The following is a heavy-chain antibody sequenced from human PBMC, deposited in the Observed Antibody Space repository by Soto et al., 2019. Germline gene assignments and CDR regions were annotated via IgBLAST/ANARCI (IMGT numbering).Heavy chain of an antibody. CDR1: GGSFSGYY. J-gene: IGHJ5*02. V-gene: IGHV4-34*01. CDR2: INHSGST. CDR3: ARAAAGTGWFDP. Sequence: QVQLQQWGAGLLKPSETLSLTCAVYGGSFSGYYWSWIRQPPGKGLEWIGEINHSGSTNYNPSLKSRVTIAVDTSKNQFSRKLSSVTAADTAVYYWARAAAGTGWFDPWGQGTLVTVSS. D-gene: IGHD6-13*01.